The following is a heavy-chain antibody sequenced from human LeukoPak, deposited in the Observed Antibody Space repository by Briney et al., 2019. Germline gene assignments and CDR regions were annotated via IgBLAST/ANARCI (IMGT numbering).Heavy chain of an antibody. Sequence: ASVKVSFKASGYTFTGYYIHWVRQAPGQGLEWMGRINPNSGGTNYAQKFQGRVTMTRDTSVSTAYMELGSLRSDDTAVYFCARDHDTSGSYFVDYWGQGTLVTVSS. CDR1: GYTFTGYY. J-gene: IGHJ4*02. D-gene: IGHD3-22*01. V-gene: IGHV1-2*06. CDR3: ARDHDTSGSYFVDY. CDR2: INPNSGGT.